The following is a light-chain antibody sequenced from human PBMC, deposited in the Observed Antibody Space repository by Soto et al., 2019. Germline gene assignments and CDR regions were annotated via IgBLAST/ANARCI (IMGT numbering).Light chain of an antibody. CDR3: ISHGGRNNPYV. CDR1: SSDIGGYNF. CDR2: DVT. V-gene: IGLV2-8*01. Sequence: SALNQPPSASGSPGQSVAISCTGTSSDIGGYNFVSWYQQHPGKAPKLMIYDVTMRPSGVPDRVSGAKSVNTATLIVSGLQAEDEADYYCISHGGRNNPYVFGPGTKVTVL. J-gene: IGLJ1*01.